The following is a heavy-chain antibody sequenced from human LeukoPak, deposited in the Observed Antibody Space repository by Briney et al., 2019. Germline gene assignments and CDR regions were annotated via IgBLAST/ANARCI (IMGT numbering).Heavy chain of an antibody. J-gene: IGHJ4*02. D-gene: IGHD2-2*02. CDR1: GYSFTSYW. V-gene: IGHV5-51*01. CDR3: ARAPEYQPLLYKSSHFDY. Sequence: GESLKISCKGSGYSFTSYWIGWVRQMPGKDLEWMGIIYPGDSDTRYSPSFQGQVTISADKSISTAYLQWGSLKASDTAMYYCARAPEYQPLLYKSSHFDYWGQGTLVTVSS. CDR2: IYPGDSDT.